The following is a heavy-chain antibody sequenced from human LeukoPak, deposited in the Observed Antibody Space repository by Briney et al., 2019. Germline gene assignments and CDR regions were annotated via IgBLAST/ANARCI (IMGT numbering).Heavy chain of an antibody. Sequence: ALVKVSCKASGYTFTGYYMHWVRQAPGKGLEWMGGFDPEDGETIYAQKFQGRVTMTEDTSTDTAYMELSSLRSEDTAVYYCATDQITMVRGVIITRFDYWGQGTLVTVSS. CDR1: GYTFTGYY. J-gene: IGHJ4*02. D-gene: IGHD3-10*01. CDR3: ATDQITMVRGVIITRFDY. CDR2: FDPEDGET. V-gene: IGHV1-24*01.